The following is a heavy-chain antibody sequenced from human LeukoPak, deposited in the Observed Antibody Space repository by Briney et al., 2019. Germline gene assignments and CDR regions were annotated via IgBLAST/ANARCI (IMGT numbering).Heavy chain of an antibody. CDR1: RYSFTSYW. Sequence: GESLKISCKGSRYSFTSYWISWVRQMPGKGLEWMGRIDPSDSYTNYSPSFQGHVTISADKSISTAYLQWSSLKASDTAMYYCARDLGYYGSGSSRFDPWGQGTLVTVSS. CDR3: ARDLGYYGSGSSRFDP. J-gene: IGHJ5*02. D-gene: IGHD3-10*01. V-gene: IGHV5-10-1*01. CDR2: IDPSDSYT.